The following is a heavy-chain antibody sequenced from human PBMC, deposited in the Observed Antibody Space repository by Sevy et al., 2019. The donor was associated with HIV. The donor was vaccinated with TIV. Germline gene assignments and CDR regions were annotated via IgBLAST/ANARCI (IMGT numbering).Heavy chain of an antibody. CDR2: IGAYNGNT. V-gene: IGHV1-18*01. D-gene: IGHD3-16*01. J-gene: IGHJ5*02. CDR3: ARLSTVGGQFHWFDP. Sequence: VSVKVSCKASGYTFTNYGISWVRQAPGQGLEWMGWIGAYNGNTNYAQKLQGRVTLTTDTSKCTAYMDLRILRSDDTDVYYCARLSTVGGQFHWFDPWGQGTLVTVSS. CDR1: GYTFTNYG.